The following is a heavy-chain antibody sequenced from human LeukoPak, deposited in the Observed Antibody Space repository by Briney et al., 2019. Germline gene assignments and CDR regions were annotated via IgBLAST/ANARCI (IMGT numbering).Heavy chain of an antibody. J-gene: IGHJ4*02. D-gene: IGHD3-22*01. V-gene: IGHV3-48*03. Sequence: PGGSLRLSCAASGFTFSSYEMNWVRQAPGKGLVWVSYISSSGSTIYYADSVKGRFTISRDNAKNSLYLQMNSLRAEDTAVYYCARGTMIVVVTPSGIDYWGQGTLVTVSS. CDR1: GFTFSSYE. CDR3: ARGTMIVVVTPSGIDY. CDR2: ISSSGSTI.